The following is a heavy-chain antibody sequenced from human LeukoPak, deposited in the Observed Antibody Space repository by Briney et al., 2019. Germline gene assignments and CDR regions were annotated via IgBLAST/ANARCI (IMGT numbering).Heavy chain of an antibody. Sequence: PGRSLRLSCAASGFTFSSYGMHWVRQAPGKGLEWVAVIWYDGSNKYYADSVKGRFTVSRDNSKNTLYLQMNSLRAEDTAVYYCAKESRYTNYYFDYWGQGTLATVSS. CDR3: AKESRYTNYYFDY. CDR1: GFTFSSYG. J-gene: IGHJ4*02. D-gene: IGHD1-1*01. V-gene: IGHV3-33*06. CDR2: IWYDGSNK.